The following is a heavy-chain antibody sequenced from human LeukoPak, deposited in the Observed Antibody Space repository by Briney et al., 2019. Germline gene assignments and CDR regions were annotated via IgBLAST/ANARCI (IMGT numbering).Heavy chain of an antibody. CDR1: GGSISTSDHY. J-gene: IGHJ3*02. Sequence: SETLSLTCTVSGGSISTSDHYWGWLRQPPGKGLEWIGSIYYSGVTYYAPSLKSRVTMSVDTSGNYFSLRLKSVSAADTAVYYCVRWVVTGIKGAFDIWGQGTMVTVSS. D-gene: IGHD2-21*02. CDR2: IYYSGVT. V-gene: IGHV4-39*02. CDR3: VRWVVTGIKGAFDI.